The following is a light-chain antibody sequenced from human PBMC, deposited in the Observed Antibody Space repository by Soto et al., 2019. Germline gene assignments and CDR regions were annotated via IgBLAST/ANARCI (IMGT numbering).Light chain of an antibody. Sequence: QSVLTQPASVSGSPEQSITSSCTGSSSDVGGYNYVSWYQQHPGKAPKLMIYDVSNRPSGISDRFSGSKSGNTASLTISGLQAEDEADYYCNSYTSSNTYVFGTGTKVTVL. CDR1: SSDVGGYNY. V-gene: IGLV2-14*01. J-gene: IGLJ1*01. CDR2: DVS. CDR3: NSYTSSNTYV.